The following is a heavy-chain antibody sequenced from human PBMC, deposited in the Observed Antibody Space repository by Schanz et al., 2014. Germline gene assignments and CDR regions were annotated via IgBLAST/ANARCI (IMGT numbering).Heavy chain of an antibody. CDR1: GFTHSSFW. J-gene: IGHJ6*01. V-gene: IGHV3-23*04. CDR3: VKDPDKYNWNDVEGMDV. D-gene: IGHD1-1*01. Sequence: EGQLVESGGGLVQPGGSLRLSCAASGFTHSSFWMRWVRQAPGKGLEWVSAINGNGGITYYADPVKGRFTISRDNSKNTLYLQMKGLRVEDTAVYYCVKDPDKYNWNDVEGMDVWGPGTTVTVSS. CDR2: INGNGGIT.